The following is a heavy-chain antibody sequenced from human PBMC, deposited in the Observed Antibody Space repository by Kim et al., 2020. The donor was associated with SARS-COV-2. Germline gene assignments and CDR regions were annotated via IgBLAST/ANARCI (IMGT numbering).Heavy chain of an antibody. V-gene: IGHV3-11*04. CDR2: TK. D-gene: IGHD3-16*01. J-gene: IGHJ4*02. CDR3: ARDNYGDYPY. Sequence: TKHYADSVRGRFTISKDNAKNSEDLQMSSLRVEDTAVYYCARDNYGDYPYWGQGILVTVSS.